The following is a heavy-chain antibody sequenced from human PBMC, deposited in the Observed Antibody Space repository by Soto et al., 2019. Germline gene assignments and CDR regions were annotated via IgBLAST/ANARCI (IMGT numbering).Heavy chain of an antibody. J-gene: IGHJ5*02. V-gene: IGHV2-5*02. CDR2: IYWDDDK. CDR1: GFSLSTSGVG. D-gene: IGHD2-2*01. Sequence: QITLKESGPTLVKPTQTLTLTCTFSGFSLSTSGVGVGWIRQPPGKALEWLALIYWDDDKRYSPSLKSRLIITKDTSKNQVVLTMTNMDPVDTATYYCAHSPPRCTSCYAGWFDPWGQGTLVTVSS. CDR3: AHSPPRCTSCYAGWFDP.